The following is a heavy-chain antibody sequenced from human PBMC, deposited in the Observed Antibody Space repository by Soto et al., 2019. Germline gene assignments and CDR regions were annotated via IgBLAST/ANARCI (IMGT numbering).Heavy chain of an antibody. CDR1: GFTFSSYA. CDR2: ISGSGGST. CDR3: AKDHRILTGYWYYYYYGMDV. D-gene: IGHD3-9*01. V-gene: IGHV3-23*01. J-gene: IGHJ6*02. Sequence: PGGSLRLSCAASGFTFSSYAMSWVRQAPGKGLEWVSAISGSGGSTYYADSVKGRFTISRDNSKNTLYLQMNSLRAEDTAVYYCAKDHRILTGYWYYYYYGMDVWGQGTTVTVSS.